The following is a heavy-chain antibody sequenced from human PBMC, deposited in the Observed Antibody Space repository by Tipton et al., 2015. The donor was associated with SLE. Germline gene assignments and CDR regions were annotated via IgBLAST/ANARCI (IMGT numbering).Heavy chain of an antibody. CDR2: ISAYNGNT. Sequence: QSGAEVKKPGASVKVSCKASGYTFTSHGISWVRQAPGQGLEWMGWISAYNGNTNYAQKLQGRVTMTTDTSTSTAYMELRSLRSDDTAVYYCARDRLRLGELSLSPIDPWGQGTLVTVSS. J-gene: IGHJ5*02. CDR1: GYTFTSHG. D-gene: IGHD3-16*02. V-gene: IGHV1-18*01. CDR3: ARDRLRLGELSLSPIDP.